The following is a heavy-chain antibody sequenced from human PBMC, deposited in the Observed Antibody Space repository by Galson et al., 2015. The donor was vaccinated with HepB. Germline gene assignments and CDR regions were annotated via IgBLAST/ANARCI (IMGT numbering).Heavy chain of an antibody. CDR3: ASMYYYDSSGYSTYYYYGMDV. CDR1: GYSLTTYW. CDR2: IDPSDSYT. D-gene: IGHD3-22*01. V-gene: IGHV5-10-1*01. Sequence: SGAEVKKPGESLRISCKGSGYSLTTYWISWVRQMPGKGLEWMGRIDPSDSYTTYSPSFERHVTISADKSISTAYLQWSSLKASDTAMYYCASMYYYDSSGYSTYYYYGMDVWGQGTTVTVSS. J-gene: IGHJ6*02.